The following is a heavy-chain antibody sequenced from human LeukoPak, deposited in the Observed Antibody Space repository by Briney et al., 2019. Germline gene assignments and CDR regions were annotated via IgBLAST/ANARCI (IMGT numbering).Heavy chain of an antibody. CDR1: GFTFSSYA. CDR3: AGDEGDYGDQLEDY. Sequence: PGGSLRLSCAASGFTFSSYAMHWVRQAPGKGLEWVAVISYDGSNKYYADSVKGRFTISRDNSKNTLYLQMNSLRAEDTAVYYCAGDEGDYGDQLEDYWGQGTLVTVSS. CDR2: ISYDGSNK. V-gene: IGHV3-30-3*01. J-gene: IGHJ4*02. D-gene: IGHD4-17*01.